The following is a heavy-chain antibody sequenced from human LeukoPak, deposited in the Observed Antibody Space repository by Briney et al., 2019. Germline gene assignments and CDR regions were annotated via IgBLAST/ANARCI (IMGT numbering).Heavy chain of an antibody. V-gene: IGHV4-31*03. J-gene: IGHJ5*02. Sequence: PSQTLSLTCTVSGGSISSGGYYWSWIRQHPGKGLEWIGYIYYSGSTYYNPSLKSRVTISVDTSKNQFSLKLSSVTAADTAVYYCARVTAAGNWFDPWGQGTLVTVSP. CDR2: IYYSGST. CDR3: ARVTAAGNWFDP. CDR1: GGSISSGGYY. D-gene: IGHD6-13*01.